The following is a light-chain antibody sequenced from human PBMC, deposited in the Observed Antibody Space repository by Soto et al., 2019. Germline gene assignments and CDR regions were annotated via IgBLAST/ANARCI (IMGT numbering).Light chain of an antibody. V-gene: IGKV3-15*01. Sequence: EIVLTQSPGTLSLSPWERATLSWRASQSVSNSYLAWYQQKPGQAPRLLIYGASTRATGIPARFSGSGSGTEFTLTISSLQSEDFAVYYCQQYNNWPPWTFGQGTKV. CDR1: QSVSNSY. J-gene: IGKJ1*01. CDR3: QQYNNWPPWT. CDR2: GAS.